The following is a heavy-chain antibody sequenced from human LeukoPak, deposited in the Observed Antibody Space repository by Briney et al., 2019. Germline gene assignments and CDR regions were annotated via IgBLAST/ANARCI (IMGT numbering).Heavy chain of an antibody. D-gene: IGHD3-16*02. CDR2: MNPNSGNT. V-gene: IGHV1-8*01. Sequence: ASVKVSCKASGYTLTSYDINWVRQATGQGLEWMGWMNPNSGNTGYAQKFQGRVTMTRNTSISTAYMELSSLRSEDTAVYYCARVRYDYVWGSYRYIDYWGQGTLVTVSS. J-gene: IGHJ4*02. CDR3: ARVRYDYVWGSYRYIDY. CDR1: GYTLTSYD.